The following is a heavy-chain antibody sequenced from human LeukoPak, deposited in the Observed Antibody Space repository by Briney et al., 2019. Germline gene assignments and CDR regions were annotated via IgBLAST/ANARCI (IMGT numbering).Heavy chain of an antibody. CDR2: ISAYNGNT. CDR3: ARDLNDIAAAGINWFDP. CDR1: GYTFTSYG. D-gene: IGHD6-13*01. Sequence: VASVKVSCKASGYTFTSYGISWVRQARGQGLEWMGWISAYNGNTNYAQKLQGRVTMTTDTSTSTAYMELRSLRSDDTAVCYCARDLNDIAAAGINWFDPWGQGTLVTVSS. J-gene: IGHJ5*02. V-gene: IGHV1-18*01.